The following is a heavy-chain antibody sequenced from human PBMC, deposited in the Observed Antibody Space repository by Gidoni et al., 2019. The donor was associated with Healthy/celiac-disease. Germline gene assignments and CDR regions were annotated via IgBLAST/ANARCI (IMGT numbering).Heavy chain of an antibody. CDR1: GYTFTSSG. CDR3: ARDEVADTAMAKYYYGMDV. J-gene: IGHJ6*02. D-gene: IGHD5-18*01. V-gene: IGHV1-18*01. CDR2: ISAYNGNT. Sequence: QVQLVQSGAEVKKPGASVKVSCKASGYTFTSSGISWVRQAPGQGLGWMGWISAYNGNTNYAQKLQGRVTMTTDTSTSTAYMELRSLRSDDTAVYYCARDEVADTAMAKYYYGMDVWGQGTTVTVSS.